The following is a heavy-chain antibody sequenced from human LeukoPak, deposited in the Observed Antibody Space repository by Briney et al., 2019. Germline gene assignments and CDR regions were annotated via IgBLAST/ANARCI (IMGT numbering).Heavy chain of an antibody. D-gene: IGHD3-22*01. V-gene: IGHV1-2*02. J-gene: IGHJ4*02. CDR1: GGTFTGYY. CDR2: INPNSGGT. CDR3: ARDRDYYDSSGYSHFDY. Sequence: ASVKVSCKASGGTFTGYYMHWVRQAPGQGLEWMGWINPNSGGTNYAQKFQGRVTMTRDTSISTAYMELSRLRSDDTAVYYCARDRDYYDSSGYSHFDYWGQGTLVTVSS.